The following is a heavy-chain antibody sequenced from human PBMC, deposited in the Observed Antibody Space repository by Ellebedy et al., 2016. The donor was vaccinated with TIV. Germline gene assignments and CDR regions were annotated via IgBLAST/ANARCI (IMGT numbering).Heavy chain of an antibody. V-gene: IGHV1-69*05. J-gene: IGHJ4*02. D-gene: IGHD3-10*01. CDR3: ARDWDGSGSALDY. CDR2: IIPIFGTA. CDR1: GGTFSSYA. Sequence: ASVKVSCKASGGTFSSYAISWVRQAPGQGLEWMGGIIPIFGTANYAQKFQGRVTMTRDTSISTAYMELSRLRSDDTAVYYCARDWDGSGSALDYWGQGTLVTVSS.